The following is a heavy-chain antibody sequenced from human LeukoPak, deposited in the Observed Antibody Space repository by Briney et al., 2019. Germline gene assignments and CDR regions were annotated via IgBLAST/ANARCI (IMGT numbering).Heavy chain of an antibody. CDR2: ISWDGGST. D-gene: IGHD4-11*01. J-gene: IGHJ4*02. CDR3: ARDQGTTVTTYFDY. Sequence: GGSLRLSCAASGFTFDDYAMHWVRQAPGKGLEWVSLISWDGGSTYYADSVKGRFTISRDNAKNSLYLQMNSLRAEDTAVYYCARDQGTTVTTYFDYWGQGTLVTVSS. V-gene: IGHV3-43D*03. CDR1: GFTFDDYA.